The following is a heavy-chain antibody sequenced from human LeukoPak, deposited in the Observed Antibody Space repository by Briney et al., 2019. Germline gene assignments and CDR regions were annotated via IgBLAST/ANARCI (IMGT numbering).Heavy chain of an antibody. CDR3: ARDSGYSGYDFIVGCFDY. CDR1: GFTFSNYS. Sequence: GGSLRHSCAASGFTFSNYSMNWVRQAPGKGLEWVSSISSSSAYIYYADSVKGRFTFSRDNAKNSLYLQMNSLRAEDTAMYYCARDSGYSGYDFIVGCFDYWGQGTLLTVSS. CDR2: ISSSSAYI. V-gene: IGHV3-21*01. J-gene: IGHJ4*02. D-gene: IGHD5-12*01.